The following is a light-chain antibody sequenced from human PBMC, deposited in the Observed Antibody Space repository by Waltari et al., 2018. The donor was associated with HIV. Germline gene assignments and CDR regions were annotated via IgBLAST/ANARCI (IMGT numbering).Light chain of an antibody. CDR2: STK. CDR3: LLSFGGSQV. V-gene: IGLV7-43*01. CDR1: TGVVTSGNY. J-gene: IGLJ3*02. Sequence: QTVVTQESSLTVSPGGTVTLTCAASTGVVTSGNYANWFQQKPGQAPRTLIYSTKNKHPWTPARFSGSLLGGKAALTLSGAQPEDEGDYYCLLSFGGSQVFGGGTKLTVL.